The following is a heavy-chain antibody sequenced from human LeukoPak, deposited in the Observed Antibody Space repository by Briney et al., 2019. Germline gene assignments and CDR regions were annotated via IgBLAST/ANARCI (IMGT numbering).Heavy chain of an antibody. J-gene: IGHJ4*02. CDR2: IYYNGNT. CDR1: GDSISSFY. D-gene: IGHD3-3*01. V-gene: IGHV4-59*12. Sequence: TSETLSLTCTVSGDSISSFYWSWIRQPPGKGLEWIGYIYYNGNTNSNPSLKSRVTISVDKSKNQFSLKLSSVTAADTAVYYCAKVATFGVVEYYFDYWGQGTLVTVSS. CDR3: AKVATFGVVEYYFDY.